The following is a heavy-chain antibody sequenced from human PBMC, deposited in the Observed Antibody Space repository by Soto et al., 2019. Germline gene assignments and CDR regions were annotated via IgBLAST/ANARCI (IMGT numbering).Heavy chain of an antibody. CDR1: GGSFSPYF. J-gene: IGHJ2*01. D-gene: IGHD6-19*01. Sequence: QVQLQQWGAGLLKPSETLSLTCAVYGGSFSPYFWSWIRQPPGKGLEWIGEINHSGNTNYNPSLTRRATLSVDTSKNQVSLKLTSVAAADTAVYYCARLASGWQYYYFDFWGRGTPVTVSS. CDR3: ARLASGWQYYYFDF. CDR2: INHSGNT. V-gene: IGHV4-34*01.